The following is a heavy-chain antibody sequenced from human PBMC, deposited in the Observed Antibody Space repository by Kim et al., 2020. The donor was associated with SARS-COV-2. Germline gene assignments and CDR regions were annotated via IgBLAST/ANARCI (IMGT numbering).Heavy chain of an antibody. CDR1: GYTFTTYV. CDR2: ISTENGNT. J-gene: IGHJ4*02. Sequence: ASVKVSCKASGYTFTTYVLHWVRQAPGQRLEWMGWISTENGNTKYSQKFQGRVSITRDTSASTTYMELSSLRSEDTAVYYCARVTTSMTRGYFDYWGQGTRVTVSS. CDR3: ARVTTSMTRGYFDY. V-gene: IGHV1-3*04. D-gene: IGHD4-17*01.